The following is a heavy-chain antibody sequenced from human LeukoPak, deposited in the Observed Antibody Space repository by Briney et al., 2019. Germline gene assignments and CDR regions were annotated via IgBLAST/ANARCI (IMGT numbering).Heavy chain of an antibody. CDR1: GDSVSSNSAA. V-gene: IGHV6-1*01. Sequence: SQTLSLTCAISGDSVSSNSAAWNWIRQSPSRGLEWLGRTYYRSKWYNDYAVSVKSRITINPDTSKNQFSLQLSSVTPEDTAVYYCARVGDYYDSSGYDGDDAFDIWGQGTMVTVSS. CDR3: ARVGDYYDSSGYDGDDAFDI. J-gene: IGHJ3*02. D-gene: IGHD3-22*01. CDR2: TYYRSKWYN.